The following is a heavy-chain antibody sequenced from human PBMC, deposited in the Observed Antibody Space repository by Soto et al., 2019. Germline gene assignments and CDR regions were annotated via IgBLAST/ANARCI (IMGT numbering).Heavy chain of an antibody. CDR1: GYAFTTYG. V-gene: IGHV1-18*01. CDR2: ISAHNGNT. J-gene: IGHJ4*02. Sequence: QVHLVQSGAEVKKPGASVKVSCQGSGYAFTTYGITWVRQAPGQGLEWMGWISAHNGNTNYAQKIQGRVTVTRDTSTSTAYMELRGLEHDGGAVYYCERGRYGDYWGQGALVTVSS. D-gene: IGHD1-1*01. CDR3: ERGRYGDY.